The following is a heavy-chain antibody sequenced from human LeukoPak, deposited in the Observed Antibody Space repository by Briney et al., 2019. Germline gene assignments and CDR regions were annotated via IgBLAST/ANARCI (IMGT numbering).Heavy chain of an antibody. Sequence: GGSLRLSCAASGFTFSSYWMHWVRQAPGKGLVGVSRINSDGSSTSYADSVKGRFTISRDNAKNTLYLQMNSLRAEDTAVYYCARSSAPLYCSGGSCYYTHPFDYWGQGTLVTVSS. J-gene: IGHJ4*02. V-gene: IGHV3-74*01. CDR1: GFTFSSYW. D-gene: IGHD2-15*01. CDR3: ARSSAPLYCSGGSCYYTHPFDY. CDR2: INSDGSST.